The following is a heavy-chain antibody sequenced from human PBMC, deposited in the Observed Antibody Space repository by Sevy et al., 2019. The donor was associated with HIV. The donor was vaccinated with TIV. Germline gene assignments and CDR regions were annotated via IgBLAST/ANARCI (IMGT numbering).Heavy chain of an antibody. CDR2: ISGNGADT. CDR1: GFTFSSYA. J-gene: IGHJ5*02. CDR3: ASFMSWTIRDCFDP. D-gene: IGHD3-9*01. V-gene: IGHV3-23*01. Sequence: GGSLRLSCAASGFTFSSYAMSWVRQAPGKGLEWLSAISGNGADTFYADSVKGRFTISRDNSKNTLYLQMNGLTAEDTAVYYCASFMSWTIRDCFDPWGQGTLVTVSS.